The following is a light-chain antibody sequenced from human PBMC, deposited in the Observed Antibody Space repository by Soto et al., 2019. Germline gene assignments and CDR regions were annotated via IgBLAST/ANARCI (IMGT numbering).Light chain of an antibody. CDR1: QSLLHRNGYTY. CDR3: MQGLQIPPT. V-gene: IGKV2-28*01. Sequence: VMTQSPPSLPVTPGEAASMSCRSSQSLLHRNGYTYLDWYIQKPGQPPLLLVYMGSNRSSGVPDRFSVSGSGRDFTLTISRVEAEDAGTYYCMQGLQIPPTFGQGT. CDR2: MGS. J-gene: IGKJ1*01.